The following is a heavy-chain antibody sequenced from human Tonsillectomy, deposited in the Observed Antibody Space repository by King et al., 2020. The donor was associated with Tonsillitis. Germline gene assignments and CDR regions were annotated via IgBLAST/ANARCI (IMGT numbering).Heavy chain of an antibody. CDR2: IYYSGSS. J-gene: IGHJ4*02. CDR3: ARAFGYSSSWPLEY. V-gene: IGHV4-31*03. D-gene: IGHD6-13*01. CDR1: GGSLSSGGYY. Sequence: VQLQESGPGLVKPSQTLSLTCTVSGGSLSSGGYYWSWIRQHPGKGLEWIGYIYYSGSSYSNPSLKSRVNISVDTSKTQFSLKLSSVTAADTAVYYCARAFGYSSSWPLEYWGQGTLVTVSS.